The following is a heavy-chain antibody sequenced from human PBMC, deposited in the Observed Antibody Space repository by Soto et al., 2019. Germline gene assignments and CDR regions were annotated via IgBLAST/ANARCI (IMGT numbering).Heavy chain of an antibody. V-gene: IGHV1-69*13. CDR1: GGTFSSYA. J-gene: IGHJ6*02. CDR2: IIPIFGTA. D-gene: IGHD2-15*01. Sequence: ASVKVSCKASGGTFSSYAISWVRQAPGQGLEWMGGIIPIFGTANYAQKFQGRVTITADESTSTAYMELSSLRSEDTAVYYCARDTETLTRRGYCSGGSCYSAATSCCYGMDVWGQGTTVTVSS. CDR3: ARDTETLTRRGYCSGGSCYSAATSCCYGMDV.